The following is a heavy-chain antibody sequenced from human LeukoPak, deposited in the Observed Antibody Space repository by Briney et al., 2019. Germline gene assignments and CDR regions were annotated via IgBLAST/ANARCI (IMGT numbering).Heavy chain of an antibody. CDR3: ARRGRYFDWLYWFDP. CDR1: GGSFSGYY. Sequence: SETLSLTCAVYGGSFSGYYWSWIRQPPGKGLEWIGEINHSGSTNYNPSLKSRVTISVDTSKNQFSLKLSSVTAADTAVYYCARRGRYFDWLYWFDPWGQGTLVTVSS. V-gene: IGHV4-34*01. CDR2: INHSGST. J-gene: IGHJ5*02. D-gene: IGHD3-9*01.